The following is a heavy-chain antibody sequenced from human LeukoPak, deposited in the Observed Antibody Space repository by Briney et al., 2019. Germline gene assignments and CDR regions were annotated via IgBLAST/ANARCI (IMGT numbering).Heavy chain of an antibody. CDR1: GGSISSYY. Sequence: SETLSLTCTVSGGSISSYYWSWIRQPPGKGLEWIGYIYYSGSTNYNPSLKSRVTISVDTSKNQFSLKLSSVTAADTAVYYCARDHTSSGWQDAFDIWGQGTMVTVSS. CDR3: ARDHTSSGWQDAFDI. D-gene: IGHD6-19*01. CDR2: IYYSGST. V-gene: IGHV4-59*01. J-gene: IGHJ3*02.